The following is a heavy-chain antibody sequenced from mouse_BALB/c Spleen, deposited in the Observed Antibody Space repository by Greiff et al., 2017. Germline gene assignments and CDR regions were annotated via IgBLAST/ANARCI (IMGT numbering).Heavy chain of an antibody. V-gene: IGHV3-2*02. CDR1: GYSITSDYA. D-gene: IGHD2-2*01. CDR3: ARKAVYGYDDY. CDR2: ISYSGST. Sequence: EVKLMESGPGLVKPSQSLSLTCTVTGYSITSDYAWNWIRQFPGNKLEWMGYISYSGSTSYNPSLKSRISITRDTSKNQFFLQLNSVTTEDTATYYCARKAVYGYDDYWGQGTTLTVSS. J-gene: IGHJ2*01.